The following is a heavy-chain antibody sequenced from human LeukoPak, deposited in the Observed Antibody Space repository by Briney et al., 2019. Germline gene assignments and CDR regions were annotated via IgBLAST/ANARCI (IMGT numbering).Heavy chain of an antibody. CDR3: ARSPAAAGTGWFDP. Sequence: GGSLRLSCAASGFTFSSYEMNWVRQAPGKGLEWVSYISSSGSTIYYADSVKGRFTISRDNAKSSLYLQMNSLRAEDTAVYYCARSPAAAGTGWFDPWGQGTLVTVSS. V-gene: IGHV3-48*03. D-gene: IGHD6-13*01. CDR2: ISSSGSTI. CDR1: GFTFSSYE. J-gene: IGHJ5*02.